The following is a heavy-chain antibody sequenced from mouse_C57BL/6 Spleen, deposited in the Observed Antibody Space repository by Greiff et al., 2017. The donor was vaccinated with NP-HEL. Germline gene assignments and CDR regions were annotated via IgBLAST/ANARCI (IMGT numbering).Heavy chain of an antibody. CDR2: IYPGDGDT. CDR1: GYAFSSYW. CDR3: AREAAPPSYYSNRAMDY. V-gene: IGHV1-80*01. D-gene: IGHD2-5*01. J-gene: IGHJ4*01. Sequence: QVQLKQSGAELVKPGASVKISCKASGYAFSSYWMNWVKQRPGKGLEWIGQIYPGDGDTNYNGKFKGKATLTADKSSSTAYMQLSSLTSEDSAVYFCAREAAPPSYYSNRAMDYWGQGTSVTVSS.